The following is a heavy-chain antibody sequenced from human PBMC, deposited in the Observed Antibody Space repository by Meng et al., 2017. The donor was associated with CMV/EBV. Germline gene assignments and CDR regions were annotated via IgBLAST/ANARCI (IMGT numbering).Heavy chain of an antibody. Sequence: GSLRLSCTVSGGSISSYYWSWIRQPPGKGLEWIGYIYYSGSTNYNPSLKSRVTISVDTSKSQFSLKLSSVTAADTAVYYCARDRVDGITGTTSGYDYWGQGTLVTVSS. D-gene: IGHD1-7*01. V-gene: IGHV4-59*01. J-gene: IGHJ4*02. CDR2: IYYSGST. CDR1: GGSISSYY. CDR3: ARDRVDGITGTTSGYDY.